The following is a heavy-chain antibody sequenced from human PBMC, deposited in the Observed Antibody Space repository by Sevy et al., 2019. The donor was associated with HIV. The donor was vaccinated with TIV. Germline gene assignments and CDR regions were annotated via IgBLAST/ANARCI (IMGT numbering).Heavy chain of an antibody. CDR2: IYHSGST. J-gene: IGHJ3*02. CDR1: GYSISSGYY. Sequence: SETLSLTCAVSGYSISSGYYWGWIRQPPGKGLEWMGSIYHSGSTYYNPSLKSRVTISVDTSKNQFSLKLSSVTAADTAVYYCARQAENWGGPFDIWGQGTMVTVSS. CDR3: ARQAENWGGPFDI. V-gene: IGHV4-38-2*01. D-gene: IGHD7-27*01.